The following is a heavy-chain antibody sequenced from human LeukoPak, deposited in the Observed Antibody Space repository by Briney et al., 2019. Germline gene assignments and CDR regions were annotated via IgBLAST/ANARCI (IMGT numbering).Heavy chain of an antibody. V-gene: IGHV4-38-2*02. CDR3: ARDRLGEDSSGYYLH. D-gene: IGHD3-22*01. CDR1: GYSISSGYY. J-gene: IGHJ4*02. Sequence: PSETLSLTCAVSGYSISSGYYWGWIRQPPGKGLEWIGSIYHSGSTYYNPSLKSRVTISVDTSKNQFSLKLSSVTAADTAVYYCARDRLGEDSSGYYLHWGQGTLVTVSS. CDR2: IYHSGST.